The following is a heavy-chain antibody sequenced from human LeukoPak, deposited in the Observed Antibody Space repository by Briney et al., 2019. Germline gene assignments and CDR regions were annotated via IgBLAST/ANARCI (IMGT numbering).Heavy chain of an antibody. CDR2: ISYDGSNK. Sequence: PGGSLRLSCAASGFTFSSYAMHWVRQAPGKGLEWVAVISYDGSNKYYADSVKGRFTISRDNSKNTLYLQMNSLRAEDTAEYYCARDMGSGYSFDYWGQGTLVTVSS. CDR1: GFTFSSYA. V-gene: IGHV3-30-3*01. J-gene: IGHJ4*02. D-gene: IGHD3-22*01. CDR3: ARDMGSGYSFDY.